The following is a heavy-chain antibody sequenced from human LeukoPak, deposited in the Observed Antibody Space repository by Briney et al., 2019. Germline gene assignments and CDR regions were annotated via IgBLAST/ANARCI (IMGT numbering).Heavy chain of an antibody. D-gene: IGHD3-22*01. CDR1: GYTLTELS. V-gene: IGHV1-24*01. Sequence: ASVKVSCKVSGYTLTELSMHWVRQAPGKGLEWVGGFDPEDGETIYAQKFQGRVTMTEDTSTDTAYMELSSLRSEDTAVYYCATLTKGGYDSSGYYYVQNFDYWGQGTLVTVSS. CDR2: FDPEDGET. J-gene: IGHJ4*02. CDR3: ATLTKGGYDSSGYYYVQNFDY.